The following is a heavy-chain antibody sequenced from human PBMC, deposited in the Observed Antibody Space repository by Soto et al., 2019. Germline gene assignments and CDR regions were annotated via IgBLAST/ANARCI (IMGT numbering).Heavy chain of an antibody. D-gene: IGHD6-19*01. CDR2: IDPSDSYT. CDR3: ARSRRGAYSSGWYSPSGYYNYGIDV. Sequence: PGESLKISCKGSGYSFTSYWISWVRQMPGKGLEWMGRIDPSDSYTNYSPSFQGHVTISADKSISTAYLQWSSLKASDTAMYYCARSRRGAYSSGWYSPSGYYNYGIDVWGQGTTVTVSS. CDR1: GYSFTSYW. J-gene: IGHJ6*02. V-gene: IGHV5-10-1*01.